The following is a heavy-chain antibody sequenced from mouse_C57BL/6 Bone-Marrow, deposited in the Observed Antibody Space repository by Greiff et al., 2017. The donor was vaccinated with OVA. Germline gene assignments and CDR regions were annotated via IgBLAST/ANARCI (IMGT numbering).Heavy chain of an antibody. CDR1: GYSITSGYY. CDR2: ISYDGSN. D-gene: IGHD2-4*01. Sequence: VQLQQSGPGLVKPSQSLSLTCSVTGYSITSGYYWNWIRQFPGNKLEWMGYISYDGSNNYNPSLKNRISITRDTSKNQFFLKLNSVTTEDTATYYCARDLGDYGLDYWGQGTTLTVSS. J-gene: IGHJ2*01. V-gene: IGHV3-6*01. CDR3: ARDLGDYGLDY.